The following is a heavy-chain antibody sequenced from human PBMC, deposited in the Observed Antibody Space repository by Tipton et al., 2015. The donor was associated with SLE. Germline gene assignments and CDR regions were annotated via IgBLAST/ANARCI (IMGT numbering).Heavy chain of an antibody. D-gene: IGHD3-10*01. V-gene: IGHV4-59*07. CDR1: GGSINSYY. CDR3: ATPPRGFGDRVFDI. CDR2: IHSSGST. Sequence: TLSLTCTVSGGSINSYYWSWIRQPPGKGLEWIGYIHSSGSTNYNSSLESRVTISIDTSRNQFSLKLTSVTAADTAVYYCATPPRGFGDRVFDIWGQGTLVTVSS. J-gene: IGHJ3*02.